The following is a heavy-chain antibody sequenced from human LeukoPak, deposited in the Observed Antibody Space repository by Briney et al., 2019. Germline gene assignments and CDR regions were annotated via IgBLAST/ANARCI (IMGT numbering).Heavy chain of an antibody. CDR1: GFTFSSYS. V-gene: IGHV3-21*01. CDR3: ARGSGSGSWLIDY. CDR2: ITSSNNHI. J-gene: IGHJ4*02. D-gene: IGHD1-26*01. Sequence: GGSLRLSCAASGFTFSSYSMNWVRQAPGEGLEWVSFITSSNNHIDYADSVKGRFTISRDNAKNSLYLQMNSLRAEDTALYFCARGSGSGSWLIDYWGQGALVTVSS.